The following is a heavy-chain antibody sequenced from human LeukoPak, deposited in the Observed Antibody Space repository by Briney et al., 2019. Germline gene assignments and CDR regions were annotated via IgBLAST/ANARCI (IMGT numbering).Heavy chain of an antibody. CDR3: ARDLSATARAYDY. CDR2: LAISGTYI. V-gene: IGHV3-21*01. Sequence: PGGSLRLSCAASGFILSDYNMNWVRQAPGKGLEWVSFLAISGTYITYADSVKGRFTISRDNAKNSLYLQMNSLRAEDTAVYYCARDLSATARAYDYWGQGTLVTVSS. J-gene: IGHJ4*02. CDR1: GFILSDYN. D-gene: IGHD2-15*01.